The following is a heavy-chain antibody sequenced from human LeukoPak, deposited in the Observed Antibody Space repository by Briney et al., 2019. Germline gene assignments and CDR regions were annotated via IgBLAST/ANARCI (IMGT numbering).Heavy chain of an antibody. J-gene: IGHJ4*02. V-gene: IGHV3-23*01. CDR1: GFNFNMFA. Sequence: PAGASLRLSCTGSGFNFNMFAMNWVRQAPGQGLEWVSGLSRGGSTTNYADSVKGRFTISRDKSKNLVFLQMNSLRPEDTAIYYCAKEQRIRHCSEGVCMEGYYFDYWGQGTLVTVSS. D-gene: IGHD2-8*01. CDR2: LSRGGSTT. CDR3: AKEQRIRHCSEGVCMEGYYFDY.